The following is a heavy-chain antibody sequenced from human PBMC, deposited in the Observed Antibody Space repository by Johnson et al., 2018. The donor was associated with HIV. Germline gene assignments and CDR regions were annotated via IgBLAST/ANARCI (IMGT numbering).Heavy chain of an antibody. CDR1: GFTFSSYA. Sequence: QVQLVESGGGVVQPGRSLRLSCAASGFTFSSYAMHWVRQAPGKGLEWVAVISYDGSNKYYADSVKGRFTISRDNSKNTLYLQMNSLRAEDTAVYYCARGGVAVAGTNAFDSWGQGTMVTVS. V-gene: IGHV3-30*04. CDR3: ARGGVAVAGTNAFDS. CDR2: ISYDGSNK. D-gene: IGHD6-19*01. J-gene: IGHJ3*02.